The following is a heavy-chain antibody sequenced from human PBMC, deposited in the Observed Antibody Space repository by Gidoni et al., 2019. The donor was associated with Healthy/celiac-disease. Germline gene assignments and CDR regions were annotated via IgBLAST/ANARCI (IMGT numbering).Heavy chain of an antibody. CDR1: GFTFSDHY. CDR2: TRNKANSYTT. V-gene: IGHV3-72*01. J-gene: IGHJ4*02. CDR3: ARAGGPRYSGFYN. Sequence: EVQLVESGGGLVQPEGSRRLACAASGFTFSDHYMDGVPPAPGKGLEWVGRTRNKANSYTTEDAASVKGRFTISRDELKKSLYLQMNSLKTEDTAVYYCARAGGPRYSGFYNWGQGTLVTVSS. D-gene: IGHD5-12*01.